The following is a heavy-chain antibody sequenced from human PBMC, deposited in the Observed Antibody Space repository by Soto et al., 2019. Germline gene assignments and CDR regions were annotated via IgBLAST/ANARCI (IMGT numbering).Heavy chain of an antibody. V-gene: IGHV4-34*01. D-gene: IGHD6-6*01. J-gene: IGHJ4*02. CDR1: GGSFSGYY. CDR3: ASFFRGYSSSSGRYFDY. Sequence: SETLSLTCAVYGGSFSGYYWSWIRQPPGKGLEWIGEINHSGSTNYNPSLKSRVTISVDTSKNQFSLKLSSVTAADTAVYYCASFFRGYSSSSGRYFDYWGQGTLVTVSS. CDR2: INHSGST.